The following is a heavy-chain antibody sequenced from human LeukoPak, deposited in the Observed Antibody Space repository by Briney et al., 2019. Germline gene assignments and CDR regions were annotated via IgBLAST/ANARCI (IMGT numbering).Heavy chain of an antibody. CDR3: ARARPSMWIDY. CDR1: GFTFSSYA. D-gene: IGHD5-12*01. V-gene: IGHV3-30*04. J-gene: IGHJ4*02. Sequence: GGSLRLSCAASGFTFSSYAMYWIRQAPGKGLEWVAVISYDGSDKFYADSVKGRFTISRDSSKNTLYLQMNSLRPEDTAVYYCARARPSMWIDYWGQGTLVTVSS. CDR2: ISYDGSDK.